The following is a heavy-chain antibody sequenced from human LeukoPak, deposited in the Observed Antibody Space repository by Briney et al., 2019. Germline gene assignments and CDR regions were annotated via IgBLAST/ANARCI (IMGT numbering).Heavy chain of an antibody. CDR1: GYIFTNFD. V-gene: IGHV1-8*02. CDR2: MNPNSGNT. D-gene: IGHD6-13*01. CDR3: ARGAWQHHSLDY. J-gene: IGHJ4*02. Sequence: ASVKVSCKASGYIFTNFDINWVRQATGQGLEWMGWMNPNSGNTGYVQKFQGRVTMTRDMSTSTVYMELSSLRSEDTAVYYCARGAWQHHSLDYWGQGTLVTVSS.